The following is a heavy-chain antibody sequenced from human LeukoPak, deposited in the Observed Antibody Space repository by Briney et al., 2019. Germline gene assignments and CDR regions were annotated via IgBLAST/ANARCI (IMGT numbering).Heavy chain of an antibody. CDR3: ASAYYYDSSGPLRLVRYYFDY. CDR1: GGTFSSYA. Sequence: GASVKVSCKASGGTFSSYAISWVRQAPGQGLEWMGGIIPIFGTANYAQKFQGRVTITADESTSTAYMELSSLRSEDTAVYYCASAYYYDSSGPLRLVRYYFDYGGQGTLVTVSS. J-gene: IGHJ4*02. V-gene: IGHV1-69*13. D-gene: IGHD3-22*01. CDR2: IIPIFGTA.